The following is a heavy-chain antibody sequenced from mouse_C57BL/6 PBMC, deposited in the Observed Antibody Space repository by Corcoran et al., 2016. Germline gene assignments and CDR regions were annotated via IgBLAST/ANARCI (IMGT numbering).Heavy chain of an antibody. CDR1: GYTCTDYY. D-gene: IGHD1-1*01. Sequence: EVQLQQSGPELVKPGASVKLSCKASGYTCTDYYMNWVKQSHGKSLEWIGDINPNNGGTSYNQKFKGKATLTVDKSSSTAYMELRSLTSEDSAVYYCARSHYYYGSSYFAYCGQGTLVTVSA. V-gene: IGHV1-26*01. CDR2: INPNNGGT. J-gene: IGHJ3*01. CDR3: ARSHYYYGSSYFAY.